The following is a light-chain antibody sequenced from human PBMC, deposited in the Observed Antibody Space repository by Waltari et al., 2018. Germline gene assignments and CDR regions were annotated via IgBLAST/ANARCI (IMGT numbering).Light chain of an antibody. CDR3: QHYNSFSHIYT. CDR2: DAS. Sequence: IQMTQSPSTLSASVGDRVTITCRASHTITKRLAWYQQKPGKAPNVLIYDASTLESGVPSRFSGSGSGTEFTLTINSLQPDDFATYYCQHYNSFSHIYTFGQGTKLEI. CDR1: HTITKR. J-gene: IGKJ2*01. V-gene: IGKV1-5*01.